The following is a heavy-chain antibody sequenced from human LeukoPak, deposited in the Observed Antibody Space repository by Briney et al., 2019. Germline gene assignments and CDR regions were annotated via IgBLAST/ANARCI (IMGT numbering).Heavy chain of an antibody. D-gene: IGHD2/OR15-2a*01. J-gene: IGHJ3*02. V-gene: IGHV3-30*18. CDR3: AKMRTPTANSGDAFEI. CDR2: ISYDGSNK. CDR1: GFTFSSYG. Sequence: GGSLRLSCAASGFTFSSYGIHWVRQAPGKGLEWVAVISYDGSNKYYVDSVKGRFTISRDNSKNTLNLQMNSLRAEDTAVYYCAKMRTPTANSGDAFEIWGQGTMVTVSS.